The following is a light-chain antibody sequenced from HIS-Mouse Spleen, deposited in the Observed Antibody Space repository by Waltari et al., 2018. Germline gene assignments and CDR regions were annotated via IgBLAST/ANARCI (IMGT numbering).Light chain of an antibody. CDR2: EDS. V-gene: IGLV3-10*01. CDR1: ALPKKY. CDR3: YSTDSSGNHRV. Sequence: SYELTQPPSVSVSPGQTARITCPGHALPKKYPYLYQQKQGQAPVLVMYEDSKPPAGIPERFYGSSSGTMATLTISGAQVEDEADYYCYSTDSSGNHRVFGGGTKLTVL. J-gene: IGLJ2*01.